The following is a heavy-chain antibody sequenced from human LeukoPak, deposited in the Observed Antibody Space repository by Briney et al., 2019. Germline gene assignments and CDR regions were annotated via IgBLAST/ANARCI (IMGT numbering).Heavy chain of an antibody. CDR2: ISYDGSNK. CDR3: AREGGGYTSGSFDY. V-gene: IGHV3-30*01. Sequence: GRSLRLSCAASGFTFSSYAMHWVRQAPGKGLEWVAVISYDGSNKYYADSVKGRFTISRDNSKNTLYLQMNSLRAEDTAVYYCAREGGGYTSGSFDYWGQGTLVTVSS. D-gene: IGHD5-18*01. CDR1: GFTFSSYA. J-gene: IGHJ4*02.